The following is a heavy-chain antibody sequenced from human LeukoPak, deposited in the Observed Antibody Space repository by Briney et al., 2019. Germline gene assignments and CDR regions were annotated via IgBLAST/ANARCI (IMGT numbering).Heavy chain of an antibody. Sequence: GGSLRPSCAASGFTFSSYAMSWVSQPPGEGLEWVSAISGSGGSTYYADSVKGRFTISRDNSKNTLYLQMNSLRAEDTAVYCCAKHLNYYDSSGTRRNFDYWGQGTLVTVSS. CDR2: ISGSGGST. D-gene: IGHD3-22*01. CDR1: GFTFSSYA. J-gene: IGHJ4*02. CDR3: AKHLNYYDSSGTRRNFDY. V-gene: IGHV3-23*01.